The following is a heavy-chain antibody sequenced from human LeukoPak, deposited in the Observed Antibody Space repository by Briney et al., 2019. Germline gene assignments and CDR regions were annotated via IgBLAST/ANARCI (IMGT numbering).Heavy chain of an antibody. V-gene: IGHV4-4*02. CDR1: GGSISSSNW. D-gene: IGHD3-10*01. CDR3: ARAGFGELLWGRYYYYYMDV. CDR2: IYHSGST. Sequence: TSETLSLTCAVSGGSISSSNWWSWVRQPPGKGLEWIGEIYHSGSTNYNPSLKSRVTISVDKSKNQFSLKLSSVTAADTAVYYCARAGFGELLWGRYYYYYMDVWGKGTTVTISS. J-gene: IGHJ6*03.